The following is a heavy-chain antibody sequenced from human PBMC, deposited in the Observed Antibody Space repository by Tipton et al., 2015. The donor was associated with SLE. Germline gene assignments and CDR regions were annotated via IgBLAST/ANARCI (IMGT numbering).Heavy chain of an antibody. CDR1: GGSFSGYY. CDR3: ARGSNGNFDL. Sequence: TLSLTCAVYGGSFSGYYWSWIRQPPGKGLEWIGEINHSGNTNYNPSLKSRVTISVDTSKNQFSLKLSSVTAADTAVYYCARGSNGNFDLWGRGTLVTVSS. D-gene: IGHD2-8*01. CDR2: INHSGNT. V-gene: IGHV4-34*01. J-gene: IGHJ2*01.